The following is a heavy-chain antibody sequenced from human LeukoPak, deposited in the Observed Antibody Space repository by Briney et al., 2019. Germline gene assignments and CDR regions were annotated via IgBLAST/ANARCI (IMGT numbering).Heavy chain of an antibody. CDR1: GFTFSSYG. CDR2: IRYDGSNK. D-gene: IGHD4-17*01. J-gene: IGHJ4*02. Sequence: PGGSLRLSCAASGFTFSSYGMHWVRQAPGKGLEWVAFIRYDGSNKFHADSVKGRFTISRDNSDTLYLQMRSLRAEDTAVYYCAKDLGRGDYGDYIFEYWGQGTLVTVSS. CDR3: AKDLGRGDYGDYIFEY. V-gene: IGHV3-30*02.